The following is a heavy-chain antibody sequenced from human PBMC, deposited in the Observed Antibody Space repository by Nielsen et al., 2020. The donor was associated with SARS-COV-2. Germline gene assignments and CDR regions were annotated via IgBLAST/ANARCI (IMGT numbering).Heavy chain of an antibody. Sequence: GESLKISCAASGFTFSSYWMHWVRQAPGKGLEWMGGFDPEDGETIYAQKFQGRVTMTEDTSTDTAYMELSSLRSEDTAVYYCATGPVSGINWFDPWGQGTLVTVSS. J-gene: IGHJ5*02. CDR1: GFTFSSYW. CDR3: ATGPVSGINWFDP. CDR2: FDPEDGET. D-gene: IGHD2-15*01. V-gene: IGHV1-24*01.